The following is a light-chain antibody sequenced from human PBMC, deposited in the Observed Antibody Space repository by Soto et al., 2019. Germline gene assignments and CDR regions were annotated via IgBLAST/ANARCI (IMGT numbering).Light chain of an antibody. CDR1: SSDLGSYDF. Sequence: QSVLTQPPSVSGSPRQSITISCTGTSSDLGSYDFVSWYQQYPGKAPQLIIYEVSYRPSGASNRFSGSKSGNTASLTISGLQADDEADYYCSSYTSSSTFVFGTGTKVTVL. CDR3: SSYTSSSTFV. CDR2: EVS. J-gene: IGLJ1*01. V-gene: IGLV2-14*01.